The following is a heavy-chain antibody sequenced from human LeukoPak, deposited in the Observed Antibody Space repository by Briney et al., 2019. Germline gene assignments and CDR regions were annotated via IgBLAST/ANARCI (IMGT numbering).Heavy chain of an antibody. CDR1: GYSISSGYY. CDR3: ARVYQGDYPELKDY. Sequence: TSETLSLTCTVSGYSISSGYYWGWIRQPPGKGLEWIGSIYHSGSTYYNPSLKSRVTISVDTSKDQFSLKLSSVNAADTAVYYCARVYQGDYPELKDYWGQGTLVTVSS. CDR2: IYHSGST. D-gene: IGHD4-17*01. V-gene: IGHV4-38-2*02. J-gene: IGHJ4*02.